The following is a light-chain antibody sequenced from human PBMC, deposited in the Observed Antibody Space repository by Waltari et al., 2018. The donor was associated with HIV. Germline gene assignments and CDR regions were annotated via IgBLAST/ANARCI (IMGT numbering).Light chain of an antibody. CDR2: GNN. V-gene: IGLV1-40*01. CDR3: QSYDSSLSGWV. CDR1: SSNIGAGYD. J-gene: IGLJ3*02. Sequence: QSVLTQPPSVSGAPGQRVTISCTGRSSNIGAGYDVHWYQQLPGTAPKHLIFGNNNRPSGVPDRFSGSKSGTSASLAITGLQAEDEADYYCQSYDSSLSGWVFGGGTKLTVL.